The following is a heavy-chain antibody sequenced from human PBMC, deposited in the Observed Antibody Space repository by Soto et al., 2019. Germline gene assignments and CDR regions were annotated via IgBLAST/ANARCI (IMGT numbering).Heavy chain of an antibody. D-gene: IGHD6-13*01. Sequence: PWESLKISCKGSGYSFTSYWISWVRQMPGKGLEWMGRIDPSDFYTNYSPSFQGHVTISADKSISTSYLQWSSLKASDTAMYYCARGSSWHYYYGMDVWGQGTTVTVSS. J-gene: IGHJ6*02. CDR1: GYSFTSYW. CDR2: IDPSDFYT. V-gene: IGHV5-10-1*01. CDR3: ARGSSWHYYYGMDV.